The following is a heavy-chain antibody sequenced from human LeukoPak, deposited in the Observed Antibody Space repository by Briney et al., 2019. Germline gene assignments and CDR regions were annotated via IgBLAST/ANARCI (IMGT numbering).Heavy chain of an antibody. V-gene: IGHV5-51*01. CDR1: GYTFTASW. J-gene: IGHJ4*02. D-gene: IGHD2-15*01. Sequence: GESLKISCQGSGYTFTASWIGWVRRMPGKGLEWMGIIYPGDSDTRYSPSFQGQVTISVDKSISTAFLQWSSLKASDTAMYYCARARFCSSGTCYAENWGQGTLVTVSS. CDR2: IYPGDSDT. CDR3: ARARFCSSGTCYAEN.